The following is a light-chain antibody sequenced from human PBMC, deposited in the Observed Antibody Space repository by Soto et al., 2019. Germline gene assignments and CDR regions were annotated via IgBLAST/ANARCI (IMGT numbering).Light chain of an antibody. CDR3: SSYAVKKNFVV. Sequence: QSALPQTPSASGSPGQSVTISCTGSSDDIGGYNYVSWYQHHSGRTPKLIIYEVNKRPSGVPDRFSGSKSGNTASLTVSGLQAEDGADYYCSSYAVKKNFVVFGSGTKVTVL. CDR2: EVN. J-gene: IGLJ1*01. CDR1: SDDIGGYNY. V-gene: IGLV2-8*01.